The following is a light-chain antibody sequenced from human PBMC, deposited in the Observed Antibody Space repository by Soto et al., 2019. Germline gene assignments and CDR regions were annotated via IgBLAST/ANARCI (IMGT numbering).Light chain of an antibody. J-gene: IGKJ3*01. CDR1: QTIARN. Sequence: DIQMTQSPSSLSASVGGRVTITCRASQTIARNLIWYQQKPGEAPKFLIFAASSFRSGVPSRFSGSGSGTDFTLTISSLQTEDFATYYCQQSYTTPFTFGPGTKVDI. CDR2: AAS. CDR3: QQSYTTPFT. V-gene: IGKV1-39*01.